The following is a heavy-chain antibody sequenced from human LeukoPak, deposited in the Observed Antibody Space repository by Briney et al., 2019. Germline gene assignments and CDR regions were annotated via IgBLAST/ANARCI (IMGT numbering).Heavy chain of an antibody. CDR2: ISAYSDNT. J-gene: IGHJ4*02. CDR1: GYTFTTYG. V-gene: IGHV1-18*01. D-gene: IGHD4-17*01. Sequence: ASVKVSCKASGYTFTTYGIIWVRQAPGQGLEWMGWISAYSDNTDYAQNLQGRVTMATDTSTNTAYMELRSLRSDDTAVYYCARVNTVTTGGRPFDYWGQGTLVTVSS. CDR3: ARVNTVTTGGRPFDY.